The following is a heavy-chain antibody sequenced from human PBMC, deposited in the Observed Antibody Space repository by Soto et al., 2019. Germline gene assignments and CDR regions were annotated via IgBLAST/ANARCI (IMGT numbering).Heavy chain of an antibody. D-gene: IGHD7-27*01. CDR3: ARSVTGDRWFDP. CDR2: MNPNSGNT. CDR1: GYTFTSYD. V-gene: IGHV1-8*01. Sequence: EASVKVSCKASGYTFTSYDINWVRQATGQGLEWMGWMNPNSGNTGYAQKFQGRVTMTRNTSISTAYMELSSLRSEDTAVYYCARSVTGDRWFDPWGQGTLVTVSS. J-gene: IGHJ5*02.